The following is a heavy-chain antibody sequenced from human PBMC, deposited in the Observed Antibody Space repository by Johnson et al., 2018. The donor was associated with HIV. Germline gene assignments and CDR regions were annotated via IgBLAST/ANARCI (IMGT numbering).Heavy chain of an antibody. CDR3: ARSQTMIVDGADAFDI. J-gene: IGHJ3*02. V-gene: IGHV3-30-3*01. CDR2: ISYDGSNK. CDR1: GFTFSIYA. Sequence: QVQLVESGGGVVQPGRSLRLSCAASGFTFSIYAMHCVRQAPGNGLVCVAVISYDGSNKYYADSVNGRFTISRDNSKNTLYLQMNSLRAEDTAVYYCARSQTMIVDGADAFDIWGQGTMVTVSS. D-gene: IGHD3-22*01.